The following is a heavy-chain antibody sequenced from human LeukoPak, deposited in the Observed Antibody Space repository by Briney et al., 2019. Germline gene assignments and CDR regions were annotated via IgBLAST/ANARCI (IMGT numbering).Heavy chain of an antibody. J-gene: IGHJ4*02. CDR3: AKVGATGTRAVDY. Sequence: PGGSLRLSCAACGFNFSTCGMIWVRQAPGKGLEWVSLISAVNGGTYYADSVKGRFTISRDNSKNTLYLQMNSLRAEATAVYYCAKVGATGTRAVDYWGQGALITVSS. V-gene: IGHV3-23*01. CDR2: ISAVNGGT. CDR1: GFNFSTCG. D-gene: IGHD6-13*01.